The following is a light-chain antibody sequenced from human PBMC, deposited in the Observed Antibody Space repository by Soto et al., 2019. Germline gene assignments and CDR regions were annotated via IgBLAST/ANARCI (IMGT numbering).Light chain of an antibody. CDR2: VGS. Sequence: DIVMTQSPLSLPVTPGEPASISCRSSQSLLHSNGNNYWDWYLQKPGQSQQLLIYVGSNRASGVPDRLSGSGSGTDFTLKISRVEAEDVGVFYCMQALQSPWAFGQGANVQIK. CDR1: QSLLHSNGNNY. J-gene: IGKJ1*01. V-gene: IGKV2-28*01. CDR3: MQALQSPWA.